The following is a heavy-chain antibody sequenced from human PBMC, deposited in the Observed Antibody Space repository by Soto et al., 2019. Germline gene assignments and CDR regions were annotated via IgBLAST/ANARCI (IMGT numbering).Heavy chain of an antibody. V-gene: IGHV5-51*01. Sequence: GESLKTPCKGSGYNFANYWIGWVRQMPGKGLEWMGMIFPGDSDTKNSPSLQGQITMSVDKSDSSAYLQWRSLKASDTAMYYCAAGYTTGPDAFDIWGQGTMVTVSS. J-gene: IGHJ3*02. CDR2: IFPGDSDT. D-gene: IGHD6-13*01. CDR3: AAGYTTGPDAFDI. CDR1: GYNFANYW.